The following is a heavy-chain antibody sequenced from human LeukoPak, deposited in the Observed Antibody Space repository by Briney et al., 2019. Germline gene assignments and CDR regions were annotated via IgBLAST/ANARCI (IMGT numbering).Heavy chain of an antibody. D-gene: IGHD3-10*01. Sequence: GFLRLSCAASGLTISSLSMKWVRQGPGEGPPLVSYISSSSSTIYYADSVKGRFTISRDNAKNSLYLQMNSLRAEDTAVYYCARALWFGETFPAYWGQGTLATVSS. CDR2: ISSSSSTI. CDR3: ARALWFGETFPAY. J-gene: IGHJ4*02. CDR1: GLTISSLS. V-gene: IGHV3-48*01.